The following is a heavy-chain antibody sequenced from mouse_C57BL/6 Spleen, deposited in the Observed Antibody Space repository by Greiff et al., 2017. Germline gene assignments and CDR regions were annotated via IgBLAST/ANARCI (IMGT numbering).Heavy chain of an antibody. CDR1: GYTFTSYW. J-gene: IGHJ4*01. CDR3: ARRSYYAMDY. Sequence: QVQLQQSGAELVMPGASVKLSCKASGYTFTSYWMHWVKQRPGQGLEWIGEIDPSDSYTNYNQKFKGKSTLTVDTSSSPAYMQLSSLTSEDSAVYYCARRSYYAMDYWGQGTSVTAAS. CDR2: IDPSDSYT. V-gene: IGHV1-69*01.